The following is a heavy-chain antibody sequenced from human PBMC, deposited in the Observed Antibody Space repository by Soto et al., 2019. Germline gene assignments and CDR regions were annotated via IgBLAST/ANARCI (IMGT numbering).Heavy chain of an antibody. CDR1: GYTFTSYG. J-gene: IGHJ4*02. Sequence: QVQLVQSGAEVKKPGASVKVSCKASGYTFTSYGISWVRQAPGQGLEWMGWISAYKGNTHYAQKLQGRVTMTTDTSTSTAYMELRSLRSDDTAVYYCARTWGIVGATNYFDYWGQGTLVTVSS. CDR3: ARTWGIVGATNYFDY. V-gene: IGHV1-18*01. D-gene: IGHD1-26*01. CDR2: ISAYKGNT.